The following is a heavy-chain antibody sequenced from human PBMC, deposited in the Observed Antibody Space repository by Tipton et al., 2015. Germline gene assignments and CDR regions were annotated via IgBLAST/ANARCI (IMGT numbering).Heavy chain of an antibody. D-gene: IGHD3-3*01. CDR1: GGSISSEY. J-gene: IGHJ4*02. V-gene: IGHV4-59*12. CDR3: ARESLLNYDFGY. CDR2: VFYTGST. Sequence: TLSLTCTVSGGSISSEYWSWIWQPPGKGLEWIGYVFYTGSTNYNPSLKSRVTISVDTSKNQFSLKLSSVTAADTAVYYCARESLLNYDFGYWGQGTLVTVSS.